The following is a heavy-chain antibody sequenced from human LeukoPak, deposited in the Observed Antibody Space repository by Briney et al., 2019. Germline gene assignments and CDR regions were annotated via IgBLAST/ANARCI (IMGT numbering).Heavy chain of an antibody. Sequence: PSETLSLTCTVSGGSISSYYWSWIRQPLGKGLEWIGYIFYSGSTNYNPSLKSRVTISVDTSKNQFSLKLSSVTAADTAVYYCARERVYSGAFDIWGQGTMVTASS. CDR2: IFYSGST. CDR1: GGSISSYY. V-gene: IGHV4-59*01. CDR3: ARERVYSGAFDI. D-gene: IGHD3-10*01. J-gene: IGHJ3*02.